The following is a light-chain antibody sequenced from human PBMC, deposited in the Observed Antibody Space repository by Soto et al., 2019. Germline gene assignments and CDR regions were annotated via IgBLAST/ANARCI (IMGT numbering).Light chain of an antibody. J-gene: IGLJ1*01. V-gene: IGLV2-11*01. CDR3: CSFADPQSFEV. CDR1: SSDIGGYTY. Sequence: QSALTQPRSVSGSPGQSVTISCTGTSSDIGGYTYVSWYQQHPGKAPKVIIYDVSERPSGVPDRFSGSKSGNTASLTISGLQPEDEADYYCCSFADPQSFEVFGEGTKVTV. CDR2: DVS.